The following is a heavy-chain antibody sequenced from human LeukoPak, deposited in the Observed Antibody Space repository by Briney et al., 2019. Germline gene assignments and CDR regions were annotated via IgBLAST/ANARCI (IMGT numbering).Heavy chain of an antibody. V-gene: IGHV3-7*03. D-gene: IGHD3-16*01. CDR3: ARGGGLDV. CDR1: GFTFSSYW. J-gene: IGHJ6*02. CDR2: INHNGNGN. Sequence: GGSLRLSCAASGFTFSSYWMNWARQAPGKGVEWVASINHNGNGNYYVDSVKGRFTISRDNAKNSLYLQMSNLRAEDTAVDFCARGGGLDVWGQGATVTVSS.